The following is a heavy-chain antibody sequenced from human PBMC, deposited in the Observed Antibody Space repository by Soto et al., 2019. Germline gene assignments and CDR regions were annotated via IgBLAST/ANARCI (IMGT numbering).Heavy chain of an antibody. CDR3: ARLRGKQWLVWDY. CDR1: GGSISSYY. Sequence: QVQLQESGPGLVKPSETLSLTCTVSGGSISSYYWSWIRQPPGKGLEWIGYIYYSGSTNYNPSLKSRVTISVDPSKNQFSLKLSSVTAADTAVYYCARLRGKQWLVWDYWGQGTLVTVSS. J-gene: IGHJ4*02. CDR2: IYYSGST. D-gene: IGHD6-19*01. V-gene: IGHV4-59*08.